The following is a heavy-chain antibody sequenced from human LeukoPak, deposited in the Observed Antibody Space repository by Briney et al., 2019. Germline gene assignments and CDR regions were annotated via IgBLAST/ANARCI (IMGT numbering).Heavy chain of an antibody. Sequence: ASVKVSRKASGYTFTSYAMHWVRQAPGQRLEWMGWINAGNGNTKYSQKFQGRVTITRDTSASTAYMELSSLRSEDTAVYYCARKLFDSSGYYYANWGQGTLVTVSS. CDR1: GYTFTSYA. D-gene: IGHD3-22*01. J-gene: IGHJ4*02. CDR3: ARKLFDSSGYYYAN. V-gene: IGHV1-3*01. CDR2: INAGNGNT.